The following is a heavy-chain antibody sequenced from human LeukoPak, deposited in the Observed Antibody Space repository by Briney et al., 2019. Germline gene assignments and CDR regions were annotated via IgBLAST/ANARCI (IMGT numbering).Heavy chain of an antibody. CDR2: IIPILGIG. D-gene: IGHD5-12*01. J-gene: IGHJ6*02. CDR3: ARDPRGYSGYDYYYYGMDV. CDR1: GGTFSSYA. V-gene: IGHV1-69*04. Sequence: ASVKLSCKGSGGTFSSYAISWVRHAHGPGLELMGRIIPILGIGNYAQKCQGRVTITADKSTSTAYMELSSLRSEDTAVYYCARDPRGYSGYDYYYYGMDVWGQGTTVTVSS.